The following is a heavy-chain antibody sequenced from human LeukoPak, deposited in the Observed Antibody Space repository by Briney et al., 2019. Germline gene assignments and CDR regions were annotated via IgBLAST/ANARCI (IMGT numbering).Heavy chain of an antibody. CDR2: INPNSGGT. Sequence: ASVKVSCKASGYTFTGYYMHWVRQAPGQGLEWMGWINPNSGGTNYAQKFQGRVTMTRDTSISTAYMELSRLRSDDTAVYYCARDVEEYFSSTSCYIVDYWGQGTLVTVSS. D-gene: IGHD2-2*01. V-gene: IGHV1-2*02. CDR3: ARDVEEYFSSTSCYIVDY. CDR1: GYTFTGYY. J-gene: IGHJ4*02.